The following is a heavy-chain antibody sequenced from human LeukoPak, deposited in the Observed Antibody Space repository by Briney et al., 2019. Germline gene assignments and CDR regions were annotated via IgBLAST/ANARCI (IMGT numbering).Heavy chain of an antibody. CDR3: TRSDYSTYFNY. D-gene: IGHD2-15*01. V-gene: IGHV4-61*02. J-gene: IGHJ4*02. Sequence: SQTLSLTCTVSGGSISSGSYYWSWIRQPAGKGLEWIGRINTSGSTNYNPSLKSRVTISVDTSKNQFSLNLRSVTAADTAVYYCTRSDYSTYFNYWGPGTLVTVSS. CDR2: INTSGST. CDR1: GGSISSGSYY.